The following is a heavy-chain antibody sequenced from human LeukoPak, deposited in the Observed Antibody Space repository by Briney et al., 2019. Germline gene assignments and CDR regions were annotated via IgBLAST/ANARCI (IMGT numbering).Heavy chain of an antibody. J-gene: IGHJ4*02. Sequence: ASVKVSCRASGYTFTGYYIHWVRQAPGQGLEWMGWINPHSGGTNYAQKFQGRVTMTRDTSITTAYMGLSGLRSDDTALYFCARITYYDIFTGYFDSWGQGTLVTVSS. CDR2: INPHSGGT. CDR1: GYTFTGYY. V-gene: IGHV1-2*02. D-gene: IGHD3-9*01. CDR3: ARITYYDIFTGYFDS.